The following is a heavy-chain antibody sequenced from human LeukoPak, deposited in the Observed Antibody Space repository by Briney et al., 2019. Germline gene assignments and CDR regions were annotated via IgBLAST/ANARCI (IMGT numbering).Heavy chain of an antibody. V-gene: IGHV1-2*02. Sequence: ASVKVSCKASGYTFTGYYVHWVRQAPGQGLEWMGWIDPNSGGANYAQKFQGRVTMTRDTSISTAYLELSRLTSDGTAVFYCARDRHNSTWYGGNFDYWGQGTLVTVSS. D-gene: IGHD6-13*01. J-gene: IGHJ4*02. CDR1: GYTFTGYY. CDR2: IDPNSGGA. CDR3: ARDRHNSTWYGGNFDY.